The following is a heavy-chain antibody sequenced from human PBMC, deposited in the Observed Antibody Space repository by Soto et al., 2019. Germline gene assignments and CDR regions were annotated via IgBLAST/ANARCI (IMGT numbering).Heavy chain of an antibody. J-gene: IGHJ5*02. CDR3: ARVDDTFRWFDP. V-gene: IGHV1-18*01. CDR1: GYTFTSYG. CDR2: NSAYNGNT. Sequence: QVQLVQSGAEVKKPGASVKISCKASGYTFTSYGISWVRQAPGQGLEWMGWNSAYNGNTNYAQKLQGRVTMTTDTSTSRADMELRSLRSDDTAVFYCARVDDTFRWFDPWGQGTLVTVSS. D-gene: IGHD1-1*01.